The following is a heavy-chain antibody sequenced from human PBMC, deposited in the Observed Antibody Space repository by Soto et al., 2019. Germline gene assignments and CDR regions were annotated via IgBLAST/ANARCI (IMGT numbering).Heavy chain of an antibody. CDR2: ISYDGSNK. D-gene: IGHD5-12*01. CDR1: GFTFSSYA. J-gene: IGHJ4*02. V-gene: IGHV3-30-3*01. CDR3: ARAPSVATTPYYFDY. Sequence: QVQLVESGGGVVQPGRSLRLSCAASGFTFSSYAMHWVRQAPGKGLEWVAVISYDGSNKYYADSVKDRFTISRDNSKNTLYLQMNSLRAEDTAVYYCARAPSVATTPYYFDYWGQGTLVTVSS.